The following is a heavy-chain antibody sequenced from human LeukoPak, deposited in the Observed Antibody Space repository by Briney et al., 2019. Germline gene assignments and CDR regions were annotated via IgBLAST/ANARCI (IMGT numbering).Heavy chain of an antibody. V-gene: IGHV4-39*07. CDR1: GGSISSSSYY. J-gene: IGHJ6*04. D-gene: IGHD1-26*01. CDR2: IYYSGGT. Sequence: SETLSLTCTVSGGSISSSSYYWGWIRQPPGKGLEWIGSIYYSGGTYYNPSLKSRVTISVDRSKNQFSLKLSSVTAADTAVYYCASPTSVGATTMDVWGKGTTVTVSS. CDR3: ASPTSVGATTMDV.